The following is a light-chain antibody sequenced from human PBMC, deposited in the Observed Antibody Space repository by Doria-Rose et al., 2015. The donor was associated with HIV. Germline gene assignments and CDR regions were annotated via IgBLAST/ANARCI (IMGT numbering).Light chain of an antibody. Sequence: TQSPGTLSLSPGERATLSCRASQSFSSTYLAWYQLTPGQAPSLLIYDGSTRATGIPDRFSASGSGTDFTLTINRLEPEDFALYYCHQYGTSWTFGQGTKVEI. CDR3: HQYGTSWT. J-gene: IGKJ1*01. CDR1: QSFSSTY. V-gene: IGKV3-20*01. CDR2: DGS.